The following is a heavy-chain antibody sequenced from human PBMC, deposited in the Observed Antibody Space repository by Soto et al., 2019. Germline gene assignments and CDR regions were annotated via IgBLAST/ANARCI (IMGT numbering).Heavy chain of an antibody. CDR3: ARDKRLLEQWWFDP. V-gene: IGHV1-18*01. J-gene: IGHJ5*02. D-gene: IGHD6-19*01. Sequence: ASVKVSCKASGYTFTSYGISWVRQAPGQGLEWMGWISAYNGNTNYAQKLQGRVTMTTDTSTSTAYMELRSLRSADTAVYYCARDKRLLEQWWFDPWGQGTLVTVSS. CDR1: GYTFTSYG. CDR2: ISAYNGNT.